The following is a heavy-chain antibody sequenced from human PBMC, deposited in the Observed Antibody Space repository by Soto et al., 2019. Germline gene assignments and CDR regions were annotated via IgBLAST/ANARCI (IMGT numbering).Heavy chain of an antibody. CDR2: IIPILGET. Sequence: QVQLVQSGAEVKKPGSSVRVSCKASGTIFSSYTISWVRQAPGQGLEWMGRIIPILGETNSAQKFQDRVTPTADKSTNTAYMELNSLRLEDTAVYYGARGLGGRMDDWGQGTTVTVSS. CDR3: ARGLGGRMDD. CDR1: GTIFSSYT. V-gene: IGHV1-69*08. D-gene: IGHD3-16*01. J-gene: IGHJ6*02.